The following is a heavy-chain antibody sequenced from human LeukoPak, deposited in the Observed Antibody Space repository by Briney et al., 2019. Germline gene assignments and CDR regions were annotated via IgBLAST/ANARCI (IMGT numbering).Heavy chain of an antibody. CDR3: ARDSGPYYDFWSGYFNNYYYGMDV. D-gene: IGHD3-3*01. Sequence: GSLRLSCAASGFTFSSYWMSWVRQAPGKGLEWVANIKQDGSEKYYVDSVKGRFTISRDNAKNSLYLQMNSLRAEDTAVYYCARDSGPYYDFWSGYFNNYYYGMDVWGQGTTVTVSS. CDR1: GFTFSSYW. V-gene: IGHV3-7*01. CDR2: IKQDGSEK. J-gene: IGHJ6*02.